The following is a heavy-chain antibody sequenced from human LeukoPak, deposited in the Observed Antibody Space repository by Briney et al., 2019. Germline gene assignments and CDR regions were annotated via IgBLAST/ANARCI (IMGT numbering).Heavy chain of an antibody. D-gene: IGHD1-26*01. J-gene: IGHJ4*02. V-gene: IGHV3-23*01. Sequence: PGGSLRLSCAASGFTFKTHAMSWVRQAPGKGLEWVSRIDDSGVIRSYADSVKGRFTISRDNSKMTLTLQMNSLRAEDTAVYYCAKEARRGSYLDYWGQGTLVTVSS. CDR2: IDDSGVIR. CDR1: GFTFKTHA. CDR3: AKEARRGSYLDY.